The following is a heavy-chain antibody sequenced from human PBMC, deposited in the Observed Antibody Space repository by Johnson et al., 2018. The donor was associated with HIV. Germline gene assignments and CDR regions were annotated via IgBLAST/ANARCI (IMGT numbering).Heavy chain of an antibody. J-gene: IGHJ3*02. D-gene: IGHD3-22*01. CDR1: GFTFSSYA. Sequence: VQLVESGGGLVQPGGSLRLSCAASGFTFSSYAMSWVRQAPGKGLEWVSAISGSGGSTYYADSVKGRFTISRDNSKNTLYLQMNSLRAEDTAVYYCAKDYYYDSSGYFLTCAFDIWGQGTMVTVSS. CDR2: ISGSGGST. CDR3: AKDYYYDSSGYFLTCAFDI. V-gene: IGHV3-23*04.